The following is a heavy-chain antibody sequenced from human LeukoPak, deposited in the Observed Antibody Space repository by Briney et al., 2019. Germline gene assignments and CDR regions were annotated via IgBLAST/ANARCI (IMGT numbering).Heavy chain of an antibody. V-gene: IGHV1-2*02. J-gene: IGHJ4*02. Sequence: ASVKVSCKASGYTFTGYYMHSVRQAPGQGLEWMGWINPNSGGTNYAPKFQGRVTMTRDTSISTAYMELSRLRSDDTAVYYCARGGDYGDYLDCWGQGTLVTVSS. CDR3: ARGGDYGDYLDC. CDR1: GYTFTGYY. D-gene: IGHD4-17*01. CDR2: INPNSGGT.